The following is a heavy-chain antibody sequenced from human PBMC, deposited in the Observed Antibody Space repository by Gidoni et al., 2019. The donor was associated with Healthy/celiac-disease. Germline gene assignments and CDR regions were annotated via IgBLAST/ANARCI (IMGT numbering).Heavy chain of an antibody. CDR3: ARDRPPGVRTTELDY. CDR2: IWYDGSNK. J-gene: IGHJ4*02. D-gene: IGHD1-7*01. Sequence: EWVAVIWYDGSNKYYADSVKGRFTISRDNSKNTLYLQMNSLRAEDTAVYYCARDRPPGVRTTELDYWGQGTLVTVSS. V-gene: IGHV3-33*01.